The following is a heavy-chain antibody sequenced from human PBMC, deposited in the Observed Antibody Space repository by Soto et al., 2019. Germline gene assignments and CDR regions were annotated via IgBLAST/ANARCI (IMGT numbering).Heavy chain of an antibody. J-gene: IGHJ5*02. CDR3: ESGLYVVVTAIGNWFDP. CDR2: IYYRGSA. V-gene: IGHV4-39*01. D-gene: IGHD2-21*02. Sequence: SETLCLTCTVSGGSISSSSYYWGWIRQPPGKGLEWIGSIYYRGSAYYNPSLKSRVTISVDTSKNQFSLKMSSVTDGDAAVHYCESGLYVVVTAIGNWFDPWGQGTLVTVS. CDR1: GGSISSSSYY.